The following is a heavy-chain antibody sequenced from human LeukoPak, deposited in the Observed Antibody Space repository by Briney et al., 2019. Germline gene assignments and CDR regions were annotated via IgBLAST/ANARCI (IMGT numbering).Heavy chain of an antibody. V-gene: IGHV3-48*04. CDR3: ARVDRDAEFFDY. J-gene: IGHJ4*02. D-gene: IGHD2-2*01. CDR1: GFTFSTCA. CDR2: INSGSLIM. Sequence: GGSLRLSCTVSGFTFSTCAMNWVRQAPGKGLEWLSYINSGSLIMYYADSVKGRFTISRDNAKNSLYLQMNSLRAEDTAVYYCARVDRDAEFFDYWGQGTLVTVSS.